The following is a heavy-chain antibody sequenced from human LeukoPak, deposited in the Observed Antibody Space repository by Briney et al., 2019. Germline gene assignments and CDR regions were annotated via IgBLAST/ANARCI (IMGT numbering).Heavy chain of an antibody. J-gene: IGHJ6*02. V-gene: IGHV3-66*01. Sequence: PGGSLRLSCAASGFTVSSNYISWVRQAPGKGLEWVSVIYSGGSTYYADSVEGRFTISRDNSKNTLYLQMNSLRAEDTAVYYCAITVTVYYYGMDVWGQGTTVTVSS. CDR1: GFTVSSNY. D-gene: IGHD4-17*01. CDR3: AITVTVYYYGMDV. CDR2: IYSGGST.